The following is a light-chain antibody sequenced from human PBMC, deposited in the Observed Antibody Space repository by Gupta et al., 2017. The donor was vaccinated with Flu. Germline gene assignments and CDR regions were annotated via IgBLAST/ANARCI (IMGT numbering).Light chain of an antibody. Sequence: DIQMTQSPSSLSASVGDRVTITCRASQSISSYLNWYQQKPGKAPKLLIYAASSVQSGVPSRFSGSGSGTDFTLTISRLQPEDIATYYCQQCESTRSTLGPGTKLEIK. CDR3: QQCESTRST. V-gene: IGKV1-39*01. CDR1: QSISSY. J-gene: IGKJ2*01. CDR2: AAS.